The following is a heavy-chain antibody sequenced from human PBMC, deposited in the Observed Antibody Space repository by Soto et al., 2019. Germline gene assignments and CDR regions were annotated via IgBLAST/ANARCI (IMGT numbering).Heavy chain of an antibody. V-gene: IGHV3-30-3*01. D-gene: IGHD1-1*01. CDR1: GFTFSSYS. CDR3: AREIANVLDV. Sequence: GGSLRLSCAASGFTFSSYSMHWVRQAPGKGLEWVAVISYDGSNKYYADSVKGRFTISRDNSKDTLYLQMNSLRAEDTAVYYCAREIANVLDVWGQGTTVTVSS. CDR2: ISYDGSNK. J-gene: IGHJ6*02.